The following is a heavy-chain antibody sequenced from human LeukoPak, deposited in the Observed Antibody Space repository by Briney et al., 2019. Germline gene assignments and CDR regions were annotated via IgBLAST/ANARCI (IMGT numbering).Heavy chain of an antibody. CDR3: ARTPIVGAMTYFDY. CDR2: IIPILGIA. CDR1: GGTFSSYA. D-gene: IGHD1-26*01. J-gene: IGHJ4*02. V-gene: IGHV1-69*04. Sequence: GASVKVCCKASGGTFSSYAISWVRQAPGQGLEWMGRIIPILGIANCAQKFQGRVTITADKSASTAYMELSSLRSEDTAVYYCARTPIVGAMTYFDYWGQGTLVTVSS.